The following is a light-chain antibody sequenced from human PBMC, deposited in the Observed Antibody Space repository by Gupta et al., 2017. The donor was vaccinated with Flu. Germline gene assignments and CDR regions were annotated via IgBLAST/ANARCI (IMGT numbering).Light chain of an antibody. CDR3: QQYNNWPFT. J-gene: IGKJ5*01. V-gene: IGKV3D-15*01. Sequence: GERATLSCWASQSVGTNLAWYQQKAGQAPRLLIYGASTRATGIPVRLSGSGSVREFTLIINILEFEDSAVYYCQQYNNWPFTCGQGTRLE. CDR2: GAS. CDR1: QSVGTN.